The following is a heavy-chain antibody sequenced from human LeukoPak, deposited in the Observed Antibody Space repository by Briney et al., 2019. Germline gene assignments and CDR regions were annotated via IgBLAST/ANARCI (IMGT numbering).Heavy chain of an antibody. CDR3: AREGRLTNANWFDP. CDR2: IYYSGST. CDR1: GGSISSSSYY. V-gene: IGHV4-39*07. D-gene: IGHD6-19*01. J-gene: IGHJ5*02. Sequence: PSETLSLTCTVSGGSISSSSYYWGWIRQPPGKGLEWIGSIYYSGSTNYNPSLKSRVTISVDTSKNQFSLKLSSVTAADTAVYYCAREGRLTNANWFDPWGQGTLVTVSS.